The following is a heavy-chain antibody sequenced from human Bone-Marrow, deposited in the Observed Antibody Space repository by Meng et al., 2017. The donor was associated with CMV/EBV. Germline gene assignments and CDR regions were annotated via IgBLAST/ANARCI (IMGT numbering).Heavy chain of an antibody. J-gene: IGHJ5*02. CDR1: GYPFTSYY. CDR2: INPSGGST. CDR3: ARGRDVWFGEQDWFDP. D-gene: IGHD3-10*01. V-gene: IGHV1-46*01. Sequence: SGYPFTSYYMHWVRQAPGQGLEWLGIINPSGGSTSYAQKFQGRVTMTRDTSTSTVYMELSSLRSEDTAVYYCARGRDVWFGEQDWFDPWGQGTLVTVSS.